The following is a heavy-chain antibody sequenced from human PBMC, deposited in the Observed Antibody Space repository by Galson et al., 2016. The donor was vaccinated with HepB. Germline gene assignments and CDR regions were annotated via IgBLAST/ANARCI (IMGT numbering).Heavy chain of an antibody. Sequence: SVKVSCKASGYTFSRYGISWVRQAPGQGLEGMGWISVTSGNTNYAQKLLGRVTMTTDTSTSTAYLELRSLRSDDTAVYYCARSGIDYGVLIHSYWGQGTLVTVSS. V-gene: IGHV1-18*01. CDR2: ISVTSGNT. D-gene: IGHD3-3*01. CDR1: GYTFSRYG. CDR3: ARSGIDYGVLIHSY. J-gene: IGHJ4*02.